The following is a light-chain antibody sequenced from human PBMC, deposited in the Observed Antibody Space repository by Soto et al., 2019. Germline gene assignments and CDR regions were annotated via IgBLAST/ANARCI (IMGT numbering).Light chain of an antibody. J-gene: IGKJ1*01. CDR2: DAS. CDR3: QQSYSTPWT. V-gene: IGKV1-5*02. Sequence: DIQLTQSPSTLSASLGYSVSVIXRASQSIVRWMAWYQQKPGKAPKLLIYDASSLETGVPSRFSGSGSGTDFTLTISSLQPEDFATYYCQQSYSTPWTFGQGTKVDIK. CDR1: QSIVRW.